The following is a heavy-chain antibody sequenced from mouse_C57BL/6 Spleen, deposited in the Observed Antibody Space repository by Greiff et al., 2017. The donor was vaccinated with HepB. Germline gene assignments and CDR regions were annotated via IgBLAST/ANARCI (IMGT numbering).Heavy chain of an antibody. V-gene: IGHV5-16*01. CDR3: ARGNHDYGSSYGYFDG. Sequence: EVMLVESEGGLVQPGSSMKLSCTASGFTFSDYYMAWVRQVPEKGLEWVANINYDGSSTYYLDSLKSRFIISRDNAKNILYLQMSSLKSEDTATYYCARGNHDYGSSYGYFDGWGTGTTVTVSS. D-gene: IGHD1-1*01. J-gene: IGHJ1*03. CDR2: INYDGSST. CDR1: GFTFSDYY.